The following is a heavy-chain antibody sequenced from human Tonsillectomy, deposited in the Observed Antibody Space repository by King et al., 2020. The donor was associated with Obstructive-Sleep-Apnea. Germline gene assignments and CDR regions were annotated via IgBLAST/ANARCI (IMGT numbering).Heavy chain of an antibody. CDR1: GFTLSNYG. J-gene: IGHJ5*02. CDR3: AKGSYPNTVISA. V-gene: IGHV3-30*18. CDR2: LSYDGSNK. D-gene: IGHD4-23*01. Sequence: VQLGESGGGVVQPWRSLRLSFAAAGFTLSNYGMHWVRQAPGKGLEWVVLLSYDGSNKYYSDAVKGRLTISRDNSKNTGDLPRKSLRVGETAVYYCAKGSYPNTVISAWGQGTLVTVSS.